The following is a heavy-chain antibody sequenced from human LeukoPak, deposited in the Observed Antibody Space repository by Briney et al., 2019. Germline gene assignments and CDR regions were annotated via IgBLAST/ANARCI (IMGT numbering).Heavy chain of an antibody. Sequence: PSETLSLTCAVYGGSFSGYYWSWIRQPPGKGLEWIGEINHSGSTNYNPSLKSRVTISVDTSKNQFSLKLRSVTAADTAVYYCARKAPGTLDLWGRGTLVTVSS. J-gene: IGHJ2*01. CDR2: INHSGST. V-gene: IGHV4-34*01. CDR3: ARKAPGTLDL. CDR1: GGSFSGYY.